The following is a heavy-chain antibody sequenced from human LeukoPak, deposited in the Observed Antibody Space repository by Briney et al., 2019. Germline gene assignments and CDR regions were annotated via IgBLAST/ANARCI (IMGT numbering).Heavy chain of an antibody. Sequence: GASVKVSCKASGGTFSSYAISWVRQAPGQGLEWMGRIIPILGIANYAQKFQGRVTITADKSTSTAYMELSSLRSEDTAVYYCARDHGITGTTDYFAYWGQGTLVTVSS. CDR2: IIPILGIA. D-gene: IGHD1-7*01. J-gene: IGHJ4*02. V-gene: IGHV1-69*04. CDR1: GGTFSSYA. CDR3: ARDHGITGTTDYFAY.